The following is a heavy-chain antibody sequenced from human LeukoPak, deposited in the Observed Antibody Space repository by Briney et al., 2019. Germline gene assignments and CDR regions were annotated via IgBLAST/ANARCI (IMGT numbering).Heavy chain of an antibody. J-gene: IGHJ4*02. D-gene: IGHD3-22*01. CDR2: ISSSCSYI. CDR1: RFTFSSYC. Sequence: GGSLRLSCAASRFTFSSYCMHWVRQPPGKGLEWDSFISSSCSYIYYADSVKGRFTIARDNAKNSLYLQMNSLRAEDTAVYYCARGAFRDYYDSSGPSANFDYWGQGTLVTVSS. CDR3: ARGAFRDYYDSSGPSANFDY. V-gene: IGHV3-21*01.